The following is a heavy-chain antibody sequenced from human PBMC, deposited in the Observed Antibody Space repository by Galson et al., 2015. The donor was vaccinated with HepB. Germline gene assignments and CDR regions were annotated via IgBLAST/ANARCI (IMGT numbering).Heavy chain of an antibody. V-gene: IGHV3-53*01. J-gene: IGHJ4*02. Sequence: SLRLSCAASGFTVSSNYMSWVRQAPGKGLEWVSGIYSGGSTYYADSVKGRFTISRDNSKNTLYLQMNSLRAEDTAVYYCARDRTGSYYAFDYWGQGTLVTVSS. CDR3: ARDRTGSYYAFDY. CDR1: GFTVSSNY. CDR2: IYSGGST. D-gene: IGHD1-26*01.